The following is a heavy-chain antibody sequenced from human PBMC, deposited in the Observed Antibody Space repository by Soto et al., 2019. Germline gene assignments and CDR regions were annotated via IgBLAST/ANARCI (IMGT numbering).Heavy chain of an antibody. CDR2: INPSGGST. Sequence: ASVKVSCKASGYTFTIYYMHWVRQAPGQGLEWMGIINPSGGSTSYAQKFQGRVTMTRDTSTSTVYMELSSLRSEDTAVYYCARVGGRYYDILTGWFSPRSFDYWGQGTLVTVSS. V-gene: IGHV1-46*01. CDR1: GYTFTIYY. D-gene: IGHD3-9*01. J-gene: IGHJ4*02. CDR3: ARVGGRYYDILTGWFSPRSFDY.